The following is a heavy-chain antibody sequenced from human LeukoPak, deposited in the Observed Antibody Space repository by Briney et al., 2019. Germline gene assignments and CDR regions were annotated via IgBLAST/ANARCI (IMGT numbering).Heavy chain of an antibody. CDR2: IYYSGST. Sequence: SETLSLTCTVSGGSISSSSYYWGWIRQPPGKGLEWIGSIYYSGSTYYNPSLKSRVTISVDTSKNQFSLKLSSVTAADTAVYYCARDKQGSGWYPLDYWGQGTLVTVSS. CDR1: GGSISSSSYY. J-gene: IGHJ4*02. V-gene: IGHV4-39*07. CDR3: ARDKQGSGWYPLDY. D-gene: IGHD6-19*01.